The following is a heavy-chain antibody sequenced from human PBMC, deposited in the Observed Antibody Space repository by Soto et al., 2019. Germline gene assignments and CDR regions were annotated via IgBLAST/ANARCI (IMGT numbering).Heavy chain of an antibody. CDR1: GFTFSDHY. V-gene: IGHV3-72*01. J-gene: IGHJ4*02. CDR3: ARGGRDIVVVPAAVQLDY. CDR2: TRNKANSYTT. D-gene: IGHD2-2*01. Sequence: VQLVESGGGLVQPGGSLRLSCAASGFTFSDHYMDWVRQAPGKGLEWVGRTRNKANSYTTEYAASVKGRFTISRDDSKNSLYLQMNSLKTEDTAVYYCARGGRDIVVVPAAVQLDYWGQGTLVTVSS.